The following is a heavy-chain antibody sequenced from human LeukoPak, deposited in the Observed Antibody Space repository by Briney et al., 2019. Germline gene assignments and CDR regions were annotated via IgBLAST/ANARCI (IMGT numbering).Heavy chain of an antibody. D-gene: IGHD3-10*01. Sequence: ASVKVSCKASGYTFTSYGISWVRQAPGQGLEWMGWISAYNGNTNYAQKLQGRVTMTTDTSTSTAYMELRSLRSDDTAVYYCARDPIGQTYYSPNLDYWGQGILVTVSS. V-gene: IGHV1-18*01. J-gene: IGHJ4*02. CDR1: GYTFTSYG. CDR3: ARDPIGQTYYSPNLDY. CDR2: ISAYNGNT.